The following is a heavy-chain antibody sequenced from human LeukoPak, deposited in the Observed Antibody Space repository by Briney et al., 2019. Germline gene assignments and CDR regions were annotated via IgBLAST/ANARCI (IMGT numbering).Heavy chain of an antibody. J-gene: IGHJ4*02. V-gene: IGHV4-4*07. CDR3: ARQIASAGTASFDF. D-gene: IGHD6-13*01. CDR2: ISSTGST. CDR1: GGSISSYY. Sequence: SETLSPTCTVSGGSISSYYWSCFRHPAGKELQWIGRISSTGSTNYNPSLKSRFTMSVDTSKNQFSLRLMSVTAADTAVYYCARQIASAGTASFDFWGQGALVTVSS.